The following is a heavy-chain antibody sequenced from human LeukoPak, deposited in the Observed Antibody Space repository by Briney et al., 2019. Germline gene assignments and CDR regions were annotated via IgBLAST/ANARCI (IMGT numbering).Heavy chain of an antibody. V-gene: IGHV4-59*01. CDR2: VYYNGNT. J-gene: IGHJ5*02. D-gene: IGHD6-13*01. CDR3: VRDRAAAGGWLAP. Sequence: PSETLSLTCTVSGGSISTYFWNWIRQPPGKGLEWIGYVYYNGNTNYNPSLKSRLTISVDTSKNQFSLKLTSVTAADTAVYYCVRDRAAAGGWLAPWGQGALVTVSS. CDR1: GGSISTYF.